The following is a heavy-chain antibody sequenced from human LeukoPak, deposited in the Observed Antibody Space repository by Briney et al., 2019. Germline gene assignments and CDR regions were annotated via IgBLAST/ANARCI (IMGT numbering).Heavy chain of an antibody. D-gene: IGHD3-9*01. CDR3: ARSQDWLRFHY. J-gene: IGHJ4*02. V-gene: IGHV4-59*08. CDR1: GGSISSYY. Sequence: SETLSLTCTVSGGSISSYYWSWIRQPPGKGLEWIGYIYYSGSTNYNPSLKSRVTTSVDTSKNQFSLRLNSVTAADTAVYYCARSQDWLRFHYWGQGTLVTVSS. CDR2: IYYSGST.